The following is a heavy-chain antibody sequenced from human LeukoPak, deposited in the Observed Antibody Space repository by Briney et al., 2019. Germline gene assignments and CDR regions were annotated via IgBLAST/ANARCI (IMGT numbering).Heavy chain of an antibody. CDR3: TRVGYIDEGIDY. CDR1: GFTVSRNY. D-gene: IGHD5-24*01. Sequence: GGSLRLSCVASGFTVSRNYMSWVRQAPGKGLEWVANIKQDGSKKSYVDSVKGRFTISRDNAKNSLYLQMNSLRAEDTAIYYCTRVGYIDEGIDYWGQGTLVTVSS. V-gene: IGHV3-7*04. CDR2: IKQDGSKK. J-gene: IGHJ4*02.